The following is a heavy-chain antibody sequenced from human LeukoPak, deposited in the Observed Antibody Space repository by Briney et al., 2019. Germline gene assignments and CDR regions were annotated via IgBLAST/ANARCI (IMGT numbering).Heavy chain of an antibody. Sequence: SETLSLTCSVSGGFISSSSYYLGWIRRPPGKGLEWIGSTYYSGATHYNPPLKRRVTISVDTSKNQFSLRLNSVTAADTAVYYCVRDERINSFDIWGQGTMVTVSS. D-gene: IGHD2-15*01. CDR1: GGFISSSSYY. J-gene: IGHJ3*02. CDR2: TYYSGAT. CDR3: VRDERINSFDI. V-gene: IGHV4-39*07.